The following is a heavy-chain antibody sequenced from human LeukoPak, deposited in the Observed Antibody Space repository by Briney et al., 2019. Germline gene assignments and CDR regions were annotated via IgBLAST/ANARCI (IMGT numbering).Heavy chain of an antibody. V-gene: IGHV4-39*01. J-gene: IGHJ4*02. D-gene: IGHD1-26*01. Sequence: SETLSLTCTVSGGSISSSSYYWVWIRQPPGKGLEWIGTIYYSGSTDCNPSLKSRVTISVDTSKNQFSLKLSSVTAADTAVYYCARHRGDSGSYFASYYFDYWGQGTLVTVSS. CDR2: IYYSGST. CDR1: GGSISSSSYY. CDR3: ARHRGDSGSYFASYYFDY.